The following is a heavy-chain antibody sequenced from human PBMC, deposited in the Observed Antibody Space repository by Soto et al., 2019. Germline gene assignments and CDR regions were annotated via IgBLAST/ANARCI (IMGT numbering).Heavy chain of an antibody. Sequence: PGGSLRLSCAASGFTFSSYGMSWVRQPPGKGLGWVSVISGSGGSTYYADSVKGRFTISRDNSKNTLYLQMNSLRAEDTAVYYCAKDSATFGRFDYWGQGTLVTVSS. J-gene: IGHJ4*02. D-gene: IGHD3-3*01. CDR1: GFTFSSYG. V-gene: IGHV3-23*01. CDR2: ISGSGGST. CDR3: AKDSATFGRFDY.